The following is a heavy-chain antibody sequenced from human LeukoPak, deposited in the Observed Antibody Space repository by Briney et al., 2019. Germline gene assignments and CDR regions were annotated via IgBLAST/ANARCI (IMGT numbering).Heavy chain of an antibody. J-gene: IGHJ4*02. Sequence: GGSLRLSCAASGFSVSNYYMSWVRQPPGKGLEWVSVMYTGGGRYYGDSVKGRFTISRDNSKNTVFLQMNSLRVEDTALYYCTRDQSYCGADCYSDWGQGTLVTVSS. D-gene: IGHD2-21*02. CDR1: GFSVSNYY. CDR3: TRDQSYCGADCYSD. CDR2: MYTGGGR. V-gene: IGHV3-66*01.